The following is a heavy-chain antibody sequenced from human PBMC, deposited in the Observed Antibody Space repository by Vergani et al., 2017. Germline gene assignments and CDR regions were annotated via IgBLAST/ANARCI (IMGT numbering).Heavy chain of an antibody. D-gene: IGHD2-2*01. Sequence: QVQLVQSGAEVKKPGASVKVSCKASGYTFTSYYMHWVRQAPGQGLEWMGIINPSGGSTSYAQKFQGRVTMTRDTSTSTVYMELSSLRSEDTAVYYCARGGYXSSTSSYLAYWFDPWGQGTLVTVSS. CDR2: INPSGGST. CDR3: ARGGYXSSTSSYLAYWFDP. J-gene: IGHJ5*02. V-gene: IGHV1-46*01. CDR1: GYTFTSYY.